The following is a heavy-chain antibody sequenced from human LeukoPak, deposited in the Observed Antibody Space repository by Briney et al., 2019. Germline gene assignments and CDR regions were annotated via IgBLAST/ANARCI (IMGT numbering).Heavy chain of an antibody. CDR2: INHSGST. V-gene: IGHV4-34*01. CDR1: GGSFSGYY. CDR3: ARGQSSGCLDY. J-gene: IGHJ4*02. Sequence: SETLSLTCAVYGGSFSGYYWSWIRQPPGKGLEWTGEINHSGSTNYNPSLKSRVTISVDTSKNQFSLKLSSVTAADTAVYYCARGQSSGCLDYWGQGTLVTVSS. D-gene: IGHD6-19*01.